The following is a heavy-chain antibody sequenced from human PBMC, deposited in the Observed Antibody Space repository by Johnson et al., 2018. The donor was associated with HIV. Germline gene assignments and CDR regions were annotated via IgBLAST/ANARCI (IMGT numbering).Heavy chain of an antibody. J-gene: IGHJ3*02. CDR1: GFTFDDYA. D-gene: IGHD3-3*01. V-gene: IGHV3-9*01. CDR3: ARDPEWSAFDI. CDR2: ISWNSGSI. Sequence: VQLVESGGGLVQPGRSLRLSCAASGFTFDDYAMHWVRQAPGKGLEWVSGISWNSGSIGYADSVKGRFSISRDSTKNSLYLQMNSLRVEDTAVYYCARDPEWSAFDIWGQGTMVTVSS.